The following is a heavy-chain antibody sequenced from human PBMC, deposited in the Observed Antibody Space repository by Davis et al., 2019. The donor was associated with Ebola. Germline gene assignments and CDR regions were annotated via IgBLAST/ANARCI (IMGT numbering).Heavy chain of an antibody. Sequence: GESLKISCAASGFTFSTYGMHWVRQAPGKGLVWVSRINSDGSSTSYADSVKGRFTISRDNAKNTLYLQMNSLRAEDTAVYYCARASPRGFDPWGQGTLVTVSS. CDR1: GFTFSTYG. V-gene: IGHV3-74*01. J-gene: IGHJ5*02. CDR3: ARASPRGFDP. CDR2: INSDGSST.